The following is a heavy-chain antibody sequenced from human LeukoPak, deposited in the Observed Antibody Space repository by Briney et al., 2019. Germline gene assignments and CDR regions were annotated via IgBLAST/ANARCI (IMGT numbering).Heavy chain of an antibody. CDR2: INHSGST. CDR3: ARREYYDFWSGYYTPFDY. Sequence: PSETLSLTCAVYGGSFSGYYWSWIRQPPGKGLEWIGEINHSGSTNYNPSLKSRVTISVDTSKNQFSLKLSSVTAADTAVYYCARREYYDFWSGYYTPFDYWGQGTLVTVSS. CDR1: GGSFSGYY. V-gene: IGHV4-34*01. D-gene: IGHD3-3*01. J-gene: IGHJ4*02.